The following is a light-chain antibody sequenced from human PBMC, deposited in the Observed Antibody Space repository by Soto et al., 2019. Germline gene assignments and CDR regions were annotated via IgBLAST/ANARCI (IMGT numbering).Light chain of an antibody. CDR1: QSISSW. V-gene: IGKV1-5*03. Sequence: DIQMTQSPSTLSASVGDRVTITCRASQSISSWLAWYQQKPGKAPKLLIYKASSLESGVPSRFSGSGSGTEFTLTIRSLQPDDFATYYCQQYKGTFGQGTKVEIK. J-gene: IGKJ1*01. CDR3: QQYKGT. CDR2: KAS.